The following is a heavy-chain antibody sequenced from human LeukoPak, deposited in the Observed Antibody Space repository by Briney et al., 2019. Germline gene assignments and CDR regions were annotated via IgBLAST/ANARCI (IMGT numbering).Heavy chain of an antibody. V-gene: IGHV3-7*01. CDR1: GFTFSSYW. CDR3: ARDKIEGPTKLDY. Sequence: GGSLRLSCAASGFTFSSYWMSWVRQAPGKGLEWVANIKQDESEKYYVDSLKGRFTISRDNAKNSLYLKMSSLRAEDTAVYYCARDKIEGPTKLDYWGQGILVTVSS. J-gene: IGHJ4*02. CDR2: IKQDESEK. D-gene: IGHD1-1*01.